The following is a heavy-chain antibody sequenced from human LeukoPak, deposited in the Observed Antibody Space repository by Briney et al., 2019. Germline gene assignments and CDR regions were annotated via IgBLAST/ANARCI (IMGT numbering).Heavy chain of an antibody. V-gene: IGHV3-33*08. D-gene: IGHD2-15*01. CDR1: GFTVNSNY. CDR2: IWYDGSNK. CDR3: ARDAGLQGGIDY. J-gene: IGHJ4*02. Sequence: PGGSLRLSCAASGFTVNSNYMSWVRQAPGKGLEWVAVIWYDGSNKYYADSVKGRFTISRDNSKNTLYLQMNSLRAEDTAVYYCARDAGLQGGIDYWGQGTLVTVSS.